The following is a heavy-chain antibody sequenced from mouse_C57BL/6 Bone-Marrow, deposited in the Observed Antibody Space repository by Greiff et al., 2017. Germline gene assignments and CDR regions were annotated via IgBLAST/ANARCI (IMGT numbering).Heavy chain of an antibody. CDR3: ARDYSNSYYAMDY. Sequence: QVQLQQPGAELVMPGASVKLSCKASGYTFTSYWMHWVKQRPGQGLEWIGEIDPSDSYTNYNQTFKGKSTLTVDKSSSTAYMQLSSLTSEDSAVYYCARDYSNSYYAMDYWGQGTSVTVSS. J-gene: IGHJ4*01. D-gene: IGHD2-5*01. CDR2: IDPSDSYT. CDR1: GYTFTSYW. V-gene: IGHV1-69*01.